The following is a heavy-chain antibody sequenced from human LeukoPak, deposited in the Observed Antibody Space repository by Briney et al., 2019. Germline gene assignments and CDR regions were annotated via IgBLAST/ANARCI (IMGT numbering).Heavy chain of an antibody. CDR2: IYHSGST. Sequence: SGTLSLTCAVSGGSISSSNWWSWVRQPPGKGLEWIGEIYHSGSTNYNPSLKGQVTISVDKSKNQFSLKLSSVTAADTAVYYCARGSILTGYYLTYYYGMDVWGKGTTVTVSS. CDR1: GGSISSSNW. J-gene: IGHJ6*04. CDR3: ARGSILTGYYLTYYYGMDV. V-gene: IGHV4-4*02. D-gene: IGHD3-9*01.